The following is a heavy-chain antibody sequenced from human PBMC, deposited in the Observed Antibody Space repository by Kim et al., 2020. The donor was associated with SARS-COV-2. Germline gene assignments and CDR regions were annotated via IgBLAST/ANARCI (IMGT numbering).Heavy chain of an antibody. J-gene: IGHJ3*01. D-gene: IGHD3-10*01. V-gene: IGHV3-11*06. CDR2: ITYNSSYK. Sequence: GGSLRLSCEASGFSFNNYYMRWIRQAPGKGLEWLSYITYNSSYKNYADSLKGRYTISRDSARNSLYLQMNSLRAEDTAVYYCAKGGEALLMIFD. CDR1: GFSFNNYY. CDR3: AKGGEALLMIFD.